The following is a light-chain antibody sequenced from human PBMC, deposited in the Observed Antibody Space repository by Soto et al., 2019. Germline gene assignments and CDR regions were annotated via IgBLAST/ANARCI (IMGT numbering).Light chain of an antibody. J-gene: IGLJ2*01. CDR2: EIS. Sequence: QSALTQPASVSESPGQSITISCTGTSSDVGASDFVSWYQQHPGKAPELIIYEISNRPSGVSSRFSGSKSGNTASLTISGLQAEAESDYYCSSYTTSHTLVFGGGTKLTVL. V-gene: IGLV2-14*01. CDR1: SSDVGASDF. CDR3: SSYTTSHTLV.